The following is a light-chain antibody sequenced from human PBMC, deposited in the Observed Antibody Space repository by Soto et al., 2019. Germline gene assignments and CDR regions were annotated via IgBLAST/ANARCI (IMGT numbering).Light chain of an antibody. CDR3: QQYNNWPPYT. J-gene: IGKJ2*01. Sequence: EIVMTQSPGTLSESPGERATLSCRASQSVSSSSAWYQQRPGQAPRLLIYGASTRATGVPARFSGSGSGTEFTLTITSLQSEDFAVYYCQQYNNWPPYTFGQGTKLQIK. V-gene: IGKV3-15*01. CDR2: GAS. CDR1: QSVSSS.